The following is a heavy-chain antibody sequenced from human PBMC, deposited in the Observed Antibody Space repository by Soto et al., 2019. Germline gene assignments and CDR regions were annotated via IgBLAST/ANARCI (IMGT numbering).Heavy chain of an antibody. V-gene: IGHV1-3*01. D-gene: IGHD3-10*01. Sequence: QVRLVQSGAEVKEPGASVKVSCKASGYTLTIGSMHWVRQAPGQGLEWMGWINPANGDTYYSQKFQDRVTITRDTSASTVYIELSSLRFEDTAIFYCARDDAGGGDKSWGQGTLVTVSS. J-gene: IGHJ5*02. CDR1: GYTLTIGS. CDR2: INPANGDT. CDR3: ARDDAGGGDKS.